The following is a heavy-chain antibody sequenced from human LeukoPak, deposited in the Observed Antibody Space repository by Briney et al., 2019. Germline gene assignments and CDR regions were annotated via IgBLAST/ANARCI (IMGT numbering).Heavy chain of an antibody. CDR3: AIVVVPAAPFDY. D-gene: IGHD2-2*01. J-gene: IGHJ4*02. CDR2: IIPIFGTA. Sequence: SVKVSCKASGGTFSSYAISWVRQAPGQGLEWMGGIIPIFGTANYAQKFQGRVTITADESTSTAYMELSSLRSEDTAVYYCAIVVVPAAPFDYWGQGTLVTVSS. CDR1: GGTFSSYA. V-gene: IGHV1-69*13.